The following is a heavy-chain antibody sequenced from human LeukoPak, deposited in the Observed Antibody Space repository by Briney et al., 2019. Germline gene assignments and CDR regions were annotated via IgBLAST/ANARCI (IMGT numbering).Heavy chain of an antibody. CDR3: AKSPDIAVTDDFDY. CDR2: ISGSGANT. V-gene: IGHV3-23*01. CDR1: GFTLSTYA. J-gene: IGHJ4*02. Sequence: GGSLRLSCSASGFTLSTYAMSRVRQAPGKGLEWVSGISGSGANTYYADSVKGRFTISKDNSKNTLFLQMNSLRAEDTAVYYCAKSPDIAVTDDFDYWGQGTMVTVSS. D-gene: IGHD6-19*01.